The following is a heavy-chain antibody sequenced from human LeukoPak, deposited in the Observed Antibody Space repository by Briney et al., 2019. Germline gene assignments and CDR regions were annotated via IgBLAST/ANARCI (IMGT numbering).Heavy chain of an antibody. CDR2: IIPIFGTA. CDR1: GGTFRSYA. CDR3: ARFRWCPSCFAFDI. V-gene: IGHV1-69*01. Sequence: SVTVSCKASGGTFRSYAISWVRQAPAQGLEGMGGIIPIFGTANYVQKFQGRVTITADESTSTAYMEQSSLRSEDTAVYYCARFRWCPSCFAFDIWGQGTMVTVSS. J-gene: IGHJ3*02. D-gene: IGHD2-2*01.